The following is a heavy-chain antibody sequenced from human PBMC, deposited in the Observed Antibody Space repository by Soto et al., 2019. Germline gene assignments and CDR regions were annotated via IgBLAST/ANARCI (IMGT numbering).Heavy chain of an antibody. CDR3: ARGSVSYDILTGYYSYFDY. V-gene: IGHV1-3*01. J-gene: IGHJ4*02. CDR1: GYAFTSYA. Sequence: GASVKVSFKASGYAFTSYAMPWVRQAPGQRLEWMGCINAGNGNTKYSQKFQGRVTITRDTSASTAYMELSSLRSEDTAVYYCARGSVSYDILTGYYSYFDYWGQGTLVTVS. D-gene: IGHD3-9*01. CDR2: INAGNGNT.